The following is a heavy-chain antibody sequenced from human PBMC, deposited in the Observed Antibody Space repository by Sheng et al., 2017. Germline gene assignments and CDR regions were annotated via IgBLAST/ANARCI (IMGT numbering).Heavy chain of an antibody. CDR1: GFTFSSYG. CDR2: IRYDGSNK. Sequence: QVQLVESGGGVVQPGGSLRLSCAASGFTFSSYGMHWVRQAPGKGLEWVAFIRYDGSNKYYADSVKGRFTISRDNSKNTLYLQMNSLRAEDTAVYYCAMTYYYDSSGPNPFDYWGQGTLVTVSS. D-gene: IGHD3-22*01. V-gene: IGHV3-30*02. J-gene: IGHJ4*02. CDR3: AMTYYYDSSGPNPFDY.